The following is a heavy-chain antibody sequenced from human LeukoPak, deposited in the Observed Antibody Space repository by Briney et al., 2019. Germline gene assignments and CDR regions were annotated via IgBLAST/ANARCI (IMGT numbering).Heavy chain of an antibody. V-gene: IGHV4-39*01. CDR3: ARGLSSIAAAEFDY. Sequence: SETLSLTCTVSGGSISSSSYYWVWIRQPPGKGLEWIGSIYYSGSAYYNPSLKSRVTISVDTSKNQFSLKLSSVTAAGTAVYYCARGLSSIAAAEFDYWGQGTLVTVSS. CDR2: IYYSGSA. D-gene: IGHD6-13*01. CDR1: GGSISSSSYY. J-gene: IGHJ4*02.